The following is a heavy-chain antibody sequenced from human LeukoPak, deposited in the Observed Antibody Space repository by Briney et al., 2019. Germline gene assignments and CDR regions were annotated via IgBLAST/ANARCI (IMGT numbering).Heavy chain of an antibody. V-gene: IGHV3-23*01. CDR1: GFTVSSYV. Sequence: GGSLRLSCVASGFTVSSYVMSWVRQAPGKGLEWVSGISGSGDSTYYADFVKGRFTISRDNSKNALYLQMNSLRAEDTAVYYCAKDKRMDVWGLGTTVTVSS. CDR2: ISGSGDST. CDR3: AKDKRMDV. J-gene: IGHJ6*02.